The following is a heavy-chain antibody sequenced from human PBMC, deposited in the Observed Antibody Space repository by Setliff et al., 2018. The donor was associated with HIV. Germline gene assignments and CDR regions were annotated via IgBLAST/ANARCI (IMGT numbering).Heavy chain of an antibody. V-gene: IGHV4-59*08. J-gene: IGHJ4*02. CDR3: ARHSPSDY. CDR1: GGSISSYY. CDR2: IYYSGST. Sequence: PSETLSLTCTVSGGSISSYYWSWIRQPPGKGLEWIGSIYYSGSTYYNPSLKSRVTISVDTSKNQFSLKLSSVTAADTAVYYCARHSPSDYWGQGTLVTVSS.